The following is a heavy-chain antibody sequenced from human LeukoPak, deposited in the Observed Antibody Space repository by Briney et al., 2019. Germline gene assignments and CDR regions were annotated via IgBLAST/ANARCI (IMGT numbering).Heavy chain of an antibody. V-gene: IGHV4-59*01. CDR3: ARVGLRYYDSSGYYSNWFDP. D-gene: IGHD3-22*01. Sequence: SETLSLTCTVSGGSISSYYWSWIRQPPGKGLEWIGYIYYSGSTNYNPSLKSRVTISVDTSKNQFSLKLSSVTAADTAVYYCARVGLRYYDSSGYYSNWFDPWGQGTLVTVSS. CDR1: GGSISSYY. J-gene: IGHJ5*02. CDR2: IYYSGST.